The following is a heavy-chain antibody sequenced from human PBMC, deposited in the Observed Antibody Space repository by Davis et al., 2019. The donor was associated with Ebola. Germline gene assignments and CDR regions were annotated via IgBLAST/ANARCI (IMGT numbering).Heavy chain of an antibody. Sequence: GGSLRLSCAASGFTVSSNYMSWVRQAPGKGLEWVSTIYSGGTTYGGTTYYTDSVKGRFTISRDNFNNTVYLQMNSLRADDTAVYYCARGRYYYGIDSWGQGTLVTVSS. CDR1: GFTVSSNY. CDR3: ARGRYYYGIDS. J-gene: IGHJ4*02. D-gene: IGHD3-10*01. CDR2: IYSGGTTYGGTT. V-gene: IGHV3-53*01.